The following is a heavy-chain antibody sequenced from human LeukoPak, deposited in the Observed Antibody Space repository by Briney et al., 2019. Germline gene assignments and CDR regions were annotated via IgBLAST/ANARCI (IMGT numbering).Heavy chain of an antibody. V-gene: IGHV6-1*01. CDR2: TYYRSKWYN. Sequence: SQTLSLTCAISGDSVSSNSAAWNWIRQSPSRGLEWLGRTYYRSKWYNDYAVSVKSRISINQDTSKNQFSLHLNSATPEDTAVYHCARAGVGAFDIWGQGTMVTVSS. CDR1: GDSVSSNSAA. J-gene: IGHJ3*02. CDR3: ARAGVGAFDI.